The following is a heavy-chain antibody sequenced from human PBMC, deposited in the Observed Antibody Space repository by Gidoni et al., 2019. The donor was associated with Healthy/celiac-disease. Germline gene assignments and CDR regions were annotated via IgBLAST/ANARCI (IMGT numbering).Heavy chain of an antibody. J-gene: IGHJ3*02. CDR3: ARSKIAAAGEGAFDI. Sequence: EVQLVETGGGLIQPGGSLRLSCAASGFTDSSTYLSWVRQAPGKGLEWVSVMYSGGSTYYADSVKGRFTISSDNSKNTLYLHMNSLRAEDTAVYYCARSKIAAAGEGAFDIWGQGTMVTVSS. CDR1: GFTDSSTY. V-gene: IGHV3-53*02. CDR2: MYSGGST. D-gene: IGHD6-13*01.